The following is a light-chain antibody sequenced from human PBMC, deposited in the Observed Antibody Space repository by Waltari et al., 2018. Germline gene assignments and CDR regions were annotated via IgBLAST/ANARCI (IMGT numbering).Light chain of an antibody. V-gene: IGKV3-15*01. CDR2: AAS. J-gene: IGKJ5*01. CDR3: QQYNNWPPVT. Sequence: EIVMTQSPATLSVSPGDRATLPCRTSQSVSNNLARYQQKPGQPPKLLISAASTRANGIPARFKGSGSGTEFTLTISSLQPEDFAVYYCQQYNNWPPVTFGQGTRVEIK. CDR1: QSVSNN.